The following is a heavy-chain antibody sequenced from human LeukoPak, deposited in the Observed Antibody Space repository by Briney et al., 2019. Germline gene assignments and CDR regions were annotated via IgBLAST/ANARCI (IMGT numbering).Heavy chain of an antibody. V-gene: IGHV4-31*02. D-gene: IGHD4/OR15-4a*01. CDR3: ARGRATINWFDP. J-gene: IGHJ5*02. CDR2: IYYSGST. Sequence: NWVRQHPGKGLEWIGYIYYSGSTYYNPSLKSRVTISVDTSKNQFSLKLSSVTAADTAVYYCARGRATINWFDPWGQGTLVTVSS.